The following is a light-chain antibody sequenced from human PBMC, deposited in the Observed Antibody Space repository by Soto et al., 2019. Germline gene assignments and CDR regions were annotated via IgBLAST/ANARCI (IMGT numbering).Light chain of an antibody. CDR2: GAS. V-gene: IGKV3-15*01. Sequence: IVMTQSPATLSLSPGERATLSCRAGESVSTNLAWYQQKAGQAPRLLIYGASTRATGIPARFSGSGSGTEFTLTISSLEPEDFEVYYCQQRSSWPITFGQGTRLEIK. CDR1: ESVSTN. CDR3: QQRSSWPIT. J-gene: IGKJ5*01.